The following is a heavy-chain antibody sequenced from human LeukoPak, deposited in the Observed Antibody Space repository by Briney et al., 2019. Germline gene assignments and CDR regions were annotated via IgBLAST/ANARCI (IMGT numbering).Heavy chain of an antibody. CDR1: GYTFTSYG. D-gene: IGHD3-3*01. J-gene: IGHJ6*03. Sequence: ASVKVSCKASGYTFTSYGISWVRQAPGQGLEWMGWISAYNGNTHYAQKLQGRVTMTTDTSTSTVYMELRSLRSDDTAVYYCARSAKFDFWSGYKLMHHMDVWGKGTTVTVSS. CDR2: ISAYNGNT. V-gene: IGHV1-18*01. CDR3: ARSAKFDFWSGYKLMHHMDV.